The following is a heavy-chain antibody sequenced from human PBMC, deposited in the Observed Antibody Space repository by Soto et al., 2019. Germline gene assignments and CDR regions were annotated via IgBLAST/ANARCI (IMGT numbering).Heavy chain of an antibody. CDR3: AKDPGGYSSSGLASFDY. J-gene: IGHJ4*02. CDR2: ISWNSGSI. Sequence: VQLVESGGGLVQPGRSLRLSCAASGFTFDDYAMHWVRQAPGKGLEWVSGISWNSGSIGYADSVKGRFTISRDNAKNSLYLQMNSRSAADTALYYCAKDPGGYSSSGLASFDYWGQGTLVTVSS. CDR1: GFTFDDYA. D-gene: IGHD6-13*01. V-gene: IGHV3-9*01.